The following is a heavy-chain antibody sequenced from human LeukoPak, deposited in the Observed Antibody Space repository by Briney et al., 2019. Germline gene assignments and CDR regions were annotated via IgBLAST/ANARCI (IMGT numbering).Heavy chain of an antibody. D-gene: IGHD3-3*01. CDR1: SGSLRENY. Sequence: SETLSLTCNVSSGSLRENYWSWIRQSPGKGLEWIAEINHSGSTNYNPSLKSRVTIPADTSKNQFSLRLSSVTAADTAVYYCARLQFLSGGYYAFDSWGQGSQVSVSS. CDR2: INHSGST. CDR3: ARLQFLSGGYYAFDS. J-gene: IGHJ4*02. V-gene: IGHV4-34*01.